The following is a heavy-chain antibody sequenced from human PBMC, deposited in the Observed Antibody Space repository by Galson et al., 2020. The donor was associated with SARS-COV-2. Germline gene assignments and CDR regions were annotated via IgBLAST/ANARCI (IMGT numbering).Heavy chain of an antibody. J-gene: IGHJ4*02. V-gene: IGHV3-30*02. CDR1: GFIFNSHG. Sequence: GGSLRLSCVASGFIFNSHGMHWVRQAPGKGLEWVAFIRYDGSNEYYADFVKGRFTISRDNSKNTLYLQMNSLRVDDTALYYGAKGVEGFDYWGQGTLVTVSS. CDR2: IRYDGSNE. CDR3: AKGVEGFDY.